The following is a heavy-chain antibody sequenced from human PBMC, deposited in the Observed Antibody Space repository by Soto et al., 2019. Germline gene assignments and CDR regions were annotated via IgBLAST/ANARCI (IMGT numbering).Heavy chain of an antibody. CDR2: INAGNGNT. D-gene: IGHD3-10*01. Sequence: GASVKVSCKASGYTFTSYGISWVRQAPGQGLEWMGWINAGNGNTKYSQKFQGRVTITRDTSASTAYMELSSLRSEDTAVYYCARSHVLLWFGEFLGYWGQGTLVTVSS. CDR1: GYTFTSYG. V-gene: IGHV1-3*01. CDR3: ARSHVLLWFGEFLGY. J-gene: IGHJ4*02.